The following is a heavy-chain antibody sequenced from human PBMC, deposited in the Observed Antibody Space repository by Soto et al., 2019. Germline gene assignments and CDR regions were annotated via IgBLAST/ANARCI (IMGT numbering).Heavy chain of an antibody. CDR1: GFAFSNFA. V-gene: IGHV3-23*01. J-gene: IGHJ3*02. Sequence: EVQLLESGGGSVQPGGSLRLSCAASGFAFSNFAMTWVRQAPGKGLEWVSTISGSGGYTYYGDSVKGRFTISRDDSKNTLYLQMNSLTSQDTAVYYCAKGTVLTRPNDAFHIWGQGTMVTVSS. CDR3: AKGTVLTRPNDAFHI. CDR2: ISGSGGYT. D-gene: IGHD2-21*02.